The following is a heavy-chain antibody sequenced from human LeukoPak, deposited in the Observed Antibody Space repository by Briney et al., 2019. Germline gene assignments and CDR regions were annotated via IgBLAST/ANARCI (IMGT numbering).Heavy chain of an antibody. CDR2: ISSSGGST. V-gene: IGHV3-23*01. CDR3: AKDLPGFFDY. CDR1: GFSFNNYA. J-gene: IGHJ4*02. Sequence: GGSLRPSCAASGFSFNNYAMSWVRQAPGKRLEWVSTISSSGGSTYYADSVKGRFTISRDNSKNTLYVQMNSLRAEDTAVYYCAKDLPGFFDYWGQGILVTVSS.